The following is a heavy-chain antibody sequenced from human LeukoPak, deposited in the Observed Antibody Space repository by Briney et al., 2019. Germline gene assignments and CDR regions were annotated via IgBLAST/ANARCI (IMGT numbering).Heavy chain of an antibody. CDR1: GFTFSSYG. CDR3: AKTRFGEGDYYYGMDG. D-gene: IGHD3-10*01. CDR2: ISYDGSNK. V-gene: IGHV3-30*18. Sequence: GGSLRLSCAASGFTFSSYGMHWVRQAPGKGLEWVAVISYDGSNKYYADSVKGRFTISRDNSKNTLYLQMKSLRAEDTAVYYCAKTRFGEGDYYYGMDGWGKGTTVTVSS. J-gene: IGHJ6*04.